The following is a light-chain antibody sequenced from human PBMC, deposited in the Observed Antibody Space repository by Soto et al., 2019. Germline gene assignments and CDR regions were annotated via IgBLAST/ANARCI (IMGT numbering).Light chain of an antibody. V-gene: IGKV3-15*01. CDR1: QSVSSN. Sequence: EIVLTQSPATLSLSPGERATPSCRASQSVSSNLAWYQQKPGQAPRLLIYGASTRATGLPARFSGSGSGTEFTLTISSLQSEDFAVYYCQQYNNWPQTFGQGTKVDIK. J-gene: IGKJ1*01. CDR2: GAS. CDR3: QQYNNWPQT.